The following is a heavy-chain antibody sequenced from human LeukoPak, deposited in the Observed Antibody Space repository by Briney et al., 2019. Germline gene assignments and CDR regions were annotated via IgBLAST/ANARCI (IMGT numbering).Heavy chain of an antibody. V-gene: IGHV3-21*01. J-gene: IGHJ4*02. CDR2: ISSSRSCI. CDR1: GFTFSSYS. CDR3: ARDSYDSWSGHDY. Sequence: PGGSLRLSCAASGFTFSSYSMNWVRQAPGKGLEWVSSISSSRSCIYYADSVKGRFTISRDNAKNSLYLQMNSLRAEDTAVYYCARDSYDSWSGHDYWGQGTLVTVSS. D-gene: IGHD3-3*01.